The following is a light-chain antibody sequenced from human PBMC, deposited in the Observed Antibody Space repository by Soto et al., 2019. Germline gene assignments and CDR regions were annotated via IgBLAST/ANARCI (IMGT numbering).Light chain of an antibody. Sequence: EVVMDQSPSDLSVSPGDRATLFCGASESVSDNLAWFQQKRGQAPNLLFSDASTMATGIPSRFSGSGAGTDFTLTISSLQSEDFAIYFCQQYNNWPPTFGQGTKVDI. CDR3: QQYNNWPPT. CDR2: DAS. V-gene: IGKV3-15*01. CDR1: ESVSDN. J-gene: IGKJ1*01.